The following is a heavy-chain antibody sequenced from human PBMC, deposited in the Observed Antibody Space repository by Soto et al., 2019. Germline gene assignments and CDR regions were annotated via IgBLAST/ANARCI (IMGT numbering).Heavy chain of an antibody. CDR3: AKDGEMATSLPYLFDF. CDR2: ISYGGRNT. V-gene: IGHV3-30-3*02. J-gene: IGHJ4*01. Sequence: VGSLRLSCAASGFTFSSYAMHWVRQAPDKRLEWVAFISYGGRNTLYSDSVKGRFTISRDDSKNTLSLQMNSLRHEDTALYYCAKDGEMATSLPYLFDFWGHGTLLTVSS. CDR1: GFTFSSYA. D-gene: IGHD5-12*01.